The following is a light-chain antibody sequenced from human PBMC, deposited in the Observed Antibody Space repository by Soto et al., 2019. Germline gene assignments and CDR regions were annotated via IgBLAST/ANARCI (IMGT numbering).Light chain of an antibody. CDR2: KAS. Sequence: DIQMTQSPSTLSASVGDRVTITCRASQSISSWLAWYQQKSGEAPKILIYKASSLESGVPSRFSGSGSGTEFTLTISSLQPDDFATYYCQQYDYYPYTFCQGTKLEIK. J-gene: IGKJ2*01. V-gene: IGKV1-5*03. CDR1: QSISSW. CDR3: QQYDYYPYT.